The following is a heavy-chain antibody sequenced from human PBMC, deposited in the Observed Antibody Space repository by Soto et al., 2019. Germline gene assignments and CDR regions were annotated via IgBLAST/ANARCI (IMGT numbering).Heavy chain of an antibody. D-gene: IGHD2-15*01. CDR3: ARSRGIVGVVAATDAFDI. CDR1: GGTFSSYA. J-gene: IGHJ3*02. Sequence: QVQLVQSGAEVKKPGSSVKVSCKASGGTFSSYAISWVRQAPGQGLEWMGGIIPIFGTANYAQKFQGRVTIIADESTSTAYKELSRLRSDDTAVYYCARSRGIVGVVAATDAFDIWGEGTMVAVSS. CDR2: IIPIFGTA. V-gene: IGHV1-69*01.